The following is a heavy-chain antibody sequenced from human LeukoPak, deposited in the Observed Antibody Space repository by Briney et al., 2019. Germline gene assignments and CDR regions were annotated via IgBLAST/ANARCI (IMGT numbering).Heavy chain of an antibody. J-gene: IGHJ4*02. CDR2: ISGSGGST. V-gene: IGHV3-23*01. CDR1: GFTFSNFA. Sequence: GGSLRLSCAASGFTFSNFAMGWVRQAPGKGLEWVSAISGSGGSTYYADSVKGRFTISRDNSKNTLYLQMNSLRAEDTAAYYCAKDREGYCSSSTCSLLDYWGQGTLVTVSS. CDR3: AKDREGYCSSSTCSLLDY. D-gene: IGHD2-2*01.